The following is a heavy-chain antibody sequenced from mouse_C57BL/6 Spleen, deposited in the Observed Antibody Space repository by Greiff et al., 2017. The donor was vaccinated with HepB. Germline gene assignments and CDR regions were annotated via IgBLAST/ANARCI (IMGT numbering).Heavy chain of an antibody. CDR1: GYTFTDYN. Sequence: EVQLQQSGPELVKPGASVKIPCKASGYTFTDYNMDWVKQSHGKSLEWIGDINPNNGGTIYNQKFKGKATLTVDKSSSTAYMELRSLTSEDTAVYYCARGGNYGNYLYFDYWGQGTTLTVSS. D-gene: IGHD2-1*01. J-gene: IGHJ2*01. V-gene: IGHV1-18*01. CDR2: INPNNGGT. CDR3: ARGGNYGNYLYFDY.